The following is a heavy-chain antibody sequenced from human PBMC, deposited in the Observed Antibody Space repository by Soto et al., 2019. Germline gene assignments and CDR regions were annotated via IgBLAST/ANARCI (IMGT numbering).Heavy chain of an antibody. D-gene: IGHD2-2*01. CDR3: ARVGSTSLNPHY. J-gene: IGHJ4*02. CDR2: ISTYNGNT. CDR1: GYTFASYG. V-gene: IGHV1-18*01. Sequence: QVQLVQSGAEVKKPGASVKVSCKASGYTFASYGISWVRQAPGQGLEWMGWISTYNGNTDYAQKLLGRVTMTTDTSTSTVYMELKSLRSDDTAVYYCARVGSTSLNPHYWGQGTLVTVSS.